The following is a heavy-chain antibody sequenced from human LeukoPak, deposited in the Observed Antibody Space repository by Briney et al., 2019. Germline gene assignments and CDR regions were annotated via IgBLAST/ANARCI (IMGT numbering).Heavy chain of an antibody. CDR1: GLTFSSHW. D-gene: IGHD3-3*01. CDR3: AKGGFLEWLSNWFDP. J-gene: IGHJ5*02. Sequence: PGGSLRLSCAASGLTFSSHWMHWVRQAPGKGLEWVSGISWNSGSIGYADSVKGRFTISRDNAKNSLYLQMNSLRAEDTALYYCAKGGFLEWLSNWFDPWGQGTLVTVSS. CDR2: ISWNSGSI. V-gene: IGHV3-9*01.